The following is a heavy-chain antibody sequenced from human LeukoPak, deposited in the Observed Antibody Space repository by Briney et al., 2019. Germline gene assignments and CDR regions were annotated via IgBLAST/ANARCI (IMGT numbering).Heavy chain of an antibody. CDR2: IYYSGST. CDR1: GGSISSSSYY. CDR3: ARREGYYDSSGLVHY. J-gene: IGHJ4*02. D-gene: IGHD3-22*01. Sequence: SETLSLTCTVSGGSISSSSYYWGWIRQPPGKGLEWIGSIYYSGSTYYNPSLKSRVTISVDTSKNQFSLKLSSVTAADTAVYYCARREGYYDSSGLVHYWGQGTLVTVSS. V-gene: IGHV4-39*01.